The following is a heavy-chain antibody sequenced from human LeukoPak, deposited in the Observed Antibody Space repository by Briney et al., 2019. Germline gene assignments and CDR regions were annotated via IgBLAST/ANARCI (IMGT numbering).Heavy chain of an antibody. CDR1: GYSFSTYW. J-gene: IGHJ4*02. CDR3: AKGGQTGFDFDY. CDR2: IYPDDSDS. Sequence: GESLKISCKGSGYSFSTYWIAWVRQTPGKGLEWMGIIYPDDSDSRYSPSFQGQVTISADKSISTAYLQWSSLKASDTAMYYCAKGGQTGFDFDYWGQGTLVTVSS. D-gene: IGHD5-12*01. V-gene: IGHV5-51*01.